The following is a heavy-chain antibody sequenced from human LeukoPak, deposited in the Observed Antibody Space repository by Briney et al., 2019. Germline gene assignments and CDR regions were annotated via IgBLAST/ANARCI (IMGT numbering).Heavy chain of an antibody. V-gene: IGHV3-13*01. Sequence: GESLRLSCAASGFTFSSYDMHWVRQATGKGLEWVSAIGTAGDTYYPGSVKGRFTISRENAKNSLYLQMNSLRAGDTAVYYCARSRFIRYFNWLLSPGTFDIWGQGTMVTVSS. CDR3: ARSRFIRYFNWLLSPGTFDI. J-gene: IGHJ3*02. CDR1: GFTFSSYD. D-gene: IGHD3-9*01. CDR2: IGTAGDT.